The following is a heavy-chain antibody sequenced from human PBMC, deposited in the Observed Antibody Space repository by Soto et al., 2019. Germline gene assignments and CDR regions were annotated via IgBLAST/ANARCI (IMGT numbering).Heavy chain of an antibody. D-gene: IGHD3-10*01. CDR3: AKTRGTYYYGSGTYGGGYYFDY. V-gene: IGHV3-23*01. J-gene: IGHJ4*02. Sequence: EVQLLESGGGLVQAGGSLRLSCAASGFTLSSYAMSWVRQAPGKGLEWVSAISGSGGSTYYADSVKGRFTISRDNSKNTLYLQRNRLRAEVTAVYYCAKTRGTYYYGSGTYGGGYYFDYWGQGTLVTVSS. CDR2: ISGSGGST. CDR1: GFTLSSYA.